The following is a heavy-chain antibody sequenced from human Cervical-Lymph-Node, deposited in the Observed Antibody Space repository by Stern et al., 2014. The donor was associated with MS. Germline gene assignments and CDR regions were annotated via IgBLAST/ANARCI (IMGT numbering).Heavy chain of an antibody. Sequence: EVQLVESGGGFVQPGGSRRLSCAASGFTFSRYWMSWVRQAPGKRLEWVPIINQNGSKQYYVYSVEVRFTISRDNSKNSLLLQMNSLRGDDTAVYYCARDPPYFDYWAQGTLVPVSS. J-gene: IGHJ4*02. V-gene: IGHV3-7*01. CDR2: INQNGSKQ. CDR1: GFTFSRYW. CDR3: ARDPPYFDY.